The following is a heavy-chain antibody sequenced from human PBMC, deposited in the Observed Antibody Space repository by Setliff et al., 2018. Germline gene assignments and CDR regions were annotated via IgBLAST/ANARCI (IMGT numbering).Heavy chain of an antibody. J-gene: IGHJ4*02. D-gene: IGHD2-2*01. V-gene: IGHV1-18*01. CDR3: SRLVRYCTRTSCQRLSGDDY. CDR1: GYTFTDYG. CDR2: ISPYSGNT. Sequence: WPSVKVSCKASGYTFTDYGVTWVRQAPGQGLEWVGWISPYSGNTYYAPKFQGRITMTTDTSTTTAYMELKSLRSDDTAIYYCSRLVRYCTRTSCQRLSGDDYWGQGALVTVSS.